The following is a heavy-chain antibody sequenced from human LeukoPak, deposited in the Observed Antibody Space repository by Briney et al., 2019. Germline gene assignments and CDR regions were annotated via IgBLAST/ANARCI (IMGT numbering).Heavy chain of an antibody. CDR1: GGSISSYY. CDR3: ARHHNYYDSSGYSFDL. V-gene: IGHV4-59*08. D-gene: IGHD3-22*01. Sequence: SETLSLTCTVSGGSISSYYWSWIRQPPGKGLEWIGYIYYSGSTNYNPSLKSRVTISVDTSKNQFSLKLSSVTAADTAVYYCARHHNYYDSSGYSFDLWGRGTLVTVSS. CDR2: IYYSGST. J-gene: IGHJ2*01.